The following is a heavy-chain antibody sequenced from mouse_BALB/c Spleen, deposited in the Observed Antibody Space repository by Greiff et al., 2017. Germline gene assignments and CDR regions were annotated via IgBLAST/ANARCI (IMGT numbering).Heavy chain of an antibody. Sequence: DVQLQESGPELVKPGASVKISCKASGYTFTDYNMHWVKQSHGKSLEWIGYIYPYNGGSGYNQKFKSKATLTVDNSSSTAYMELRSLTSEDSAVYYCANYYGSSYASFYAMDYWGQGTSVTVSS. D-gene: IGHD1-1*01. CDR1: GYTFTDYN. CDR3: ANYYGSSYASFYAMDY. V-gene: IGHV1S29*02. CDR2: IYPYNGGS. J-gene: IGHJ4*01.